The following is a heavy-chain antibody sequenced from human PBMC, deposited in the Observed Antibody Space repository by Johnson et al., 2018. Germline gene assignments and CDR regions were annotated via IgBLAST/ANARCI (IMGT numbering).Heavy chain of an antibody. CDR2: ISWNSGTI. J-gene: IGHJ6*03. CDR3: AREDIVVVPAVINYMDV. V-gene: IGHV3-9*01. D-gene: IGHD2-2*01. CDR1: GFTFDDYA. Sequence: EVQLVESGGGVVQPGRSXKLSCAASGFTFDDYAMHCVRQAPGKGLEWVSGISWNSGTIAYADSVKGRFTISRDNAKNPLYLQMNSLRAEDTAVYYCAREDIVVVPAVINYMDVWGKGTTVTVSS.